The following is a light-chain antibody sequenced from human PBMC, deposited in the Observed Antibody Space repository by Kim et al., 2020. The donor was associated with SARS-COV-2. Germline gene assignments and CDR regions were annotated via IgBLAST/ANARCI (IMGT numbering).Light chain of an antibody. J-gene: IGKJ4*01. CDR3: QQYGDWPLT. Sequence: EIVMTQSPATLSLSPGETATLSCRASQSVSSTLAWYQHKPGQSPRLLIYAASTRATGIPARFSGGGSGTEFTLTISSLQSEDFAVYYCQQYGDWPLTFGQGTKVDIK. CDR2: AAS. V-gene: IGKV3-15*01. CDR1: QSVSST.